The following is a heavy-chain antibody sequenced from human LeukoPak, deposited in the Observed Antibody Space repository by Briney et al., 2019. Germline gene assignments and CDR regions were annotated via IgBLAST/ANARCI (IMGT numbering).Heavy chain of an antibody. CDR3: ARGRYCTSTSCRYFDY. Sequence: PGGSLRLSCAASGSTFSSYWMSWVRQAPGKGLEWVANIYQDGSEKYYVDSVKGRFTISRDNAKNSLYLQMNSLRAEDTAVYYCARGRYCTSTSCRYFDYWGQGTLVTVSS. CDR1: GSTFSSYW. J-gene: IGHJ4*02. V-gene: IGHV3-7*05. CDR2: IYQDGSEK. D-gene: IGHD2-2*01.